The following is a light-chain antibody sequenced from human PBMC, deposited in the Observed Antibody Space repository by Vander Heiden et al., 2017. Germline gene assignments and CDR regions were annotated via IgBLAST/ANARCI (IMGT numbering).Light chain of an antibody. CDR1: QSISSY. CDR2: AAS. Sequence: DIQMTHSPSSLSASVGDRVTISCRASQSISSYLNWYQQKPGKAPKLLIYAASSLQSGVPSRFSGSGSGTDFTLTISRLQPEDFATYYCQQSDSTPCTFGQGTKLEIK. J-gene: IGKJ2*02. CDR3: QQSDSTPCT. V-gene: IGKV1-39*01.